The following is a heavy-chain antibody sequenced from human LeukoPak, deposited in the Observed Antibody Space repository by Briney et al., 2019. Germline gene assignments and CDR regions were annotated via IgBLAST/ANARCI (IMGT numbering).Heavy chain of an antibody. CDR2: IKSKGDGETT. Sequence: GGSLRLSCAASGFTFTNAWMTWVRQAPGKGLEWVGRIKSKGDGETTDYAARVKGRFSMSRDDSKATMYLQMYSLEAEDTAVYYCTTDLGLTMIRGVIVCWGQGALVTVSS. J-gene: IGHJ4*02. CDR1: GFTFTNAW. V-gene: IGHV3-15*01. D-gene: IGHD3-10*01. CDR3: TTDLGLTMIRGVIVC.